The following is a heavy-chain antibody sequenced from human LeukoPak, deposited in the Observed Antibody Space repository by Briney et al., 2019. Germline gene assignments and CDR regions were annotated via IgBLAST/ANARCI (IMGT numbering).Heavy chain of an antibody. V-gene: IGHV3-7*01. Sequence: GSLRLSCAASGFTFSSYWMSWVRQAPGKGLEWVANIKQDGSEKYYVDSVKGRFTISRDNAKNTLYLQMNSLRAEDTAVYYCAVNHLQYYYGSGSYRWFDPWGQGTLVTVSS. CDR2: IKQDGSEK. D-gene: IGHD3-10*01. CDR1: GFTFSSYW. J-gene: IGHJ5*02. CDR3: AVNHLQYYYGSGSYRWFDP.